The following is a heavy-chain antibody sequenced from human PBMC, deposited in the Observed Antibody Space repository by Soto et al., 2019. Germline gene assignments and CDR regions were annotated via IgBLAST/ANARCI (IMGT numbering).Heavy chain of an antibody. V-gene: IGHV2-5*02. CDR3: ARSRWFGELH. D-gene: IGHD3-10*01. Sequence: QITLKESGPTLVKPTQTLTLTCSFSGFSLSTTGVGVGWIRQSPGKALEWLSIIYWDNDKRYSPSLKSRVTIPKDTSKNQVVLTVTNMDPVDTGTYYCARSRWFGELHWGQGALVTVSS. CDR1: GFSLSTTGVG. CDR2: IYWDNDK. J-gene: IGHJ4*02.